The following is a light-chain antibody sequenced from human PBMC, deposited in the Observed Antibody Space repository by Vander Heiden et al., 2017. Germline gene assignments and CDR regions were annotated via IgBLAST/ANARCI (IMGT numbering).Light chain of an antibody. V-gene: IGLV2-14*03. CDR2: DVS. Sequence: QSALTPPASVSGSPGPSITISCTGTSSDVGGYNYVSWYQQHPGKVPKLMVFDVSNRPSGVSNRFSGSKSGDTASLTISGLQAEDEADHYCSSYTSSSTLVFGTGTKVTVL. CDR1: SSDVGGYNY. CDR3: SSYTSSSTLV. J-gene: IGLJ1*01.